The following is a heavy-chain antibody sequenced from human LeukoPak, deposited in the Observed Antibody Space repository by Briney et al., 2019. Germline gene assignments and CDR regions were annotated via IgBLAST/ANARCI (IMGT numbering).Heavy chain of an antibody. CDR3: ARVKFGDYAVDY. CDR1: GFTFSSYW. CDR2: INSDGSST. J-gene: IGHJ4*02. Sequence: GGSLRLSCAASGFTFSSYWMHWVRQAPGKGLVWVSRINSDGSSTSYADSVKGRFTISRDNAKNTLYLQMNSLRVEDTAVYYCARVKFGDYAVDYWGQGTLVTVSS. V-gene: IGHV3-74*01. D-gene: IGHD4-17*01.